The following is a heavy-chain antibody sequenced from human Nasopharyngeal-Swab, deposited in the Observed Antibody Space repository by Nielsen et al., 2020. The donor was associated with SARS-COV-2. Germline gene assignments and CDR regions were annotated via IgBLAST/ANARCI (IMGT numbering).Heavy chain of an antibody. CDR3: AHSPNREQQLDWFDP. CDR2: IYWDDDK. V-gene: IGHV2-5*02. CDR1: GLSLSTSGGG. Sequence: SGHTLLKPTQTCPLPYTFSGLSLSTSGGGVGWMRQPTGKALEWLALIYWDDDKRYIPSLKSRLTITKDTSKNQVVLTMTNVDPVDTATYYCAHSPNREQQLDWFDPWGQGTLVTVSS. J-gene: IGHJ5*02. D-gene: IGHD6-13*01.